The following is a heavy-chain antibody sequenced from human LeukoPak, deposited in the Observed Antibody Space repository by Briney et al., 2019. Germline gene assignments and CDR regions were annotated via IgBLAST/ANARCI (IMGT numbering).Heavy chain of an antibody. CDR3: ARHGYTGSWDRWFDP. CDR1: GGSIRSSTYY. D-gene: IGHD6-13*01. V-gene: IGHV4-61*05. CDR2: IYTSGST. Sequence: SETLSLTCTVSGGSIRSSTYYWGWIRQPPGKGLEWIGYIYTSGSTNYNPSLKSRVTISVDTPKNQVSLKLSSVTAADTAVYYCARHGYTGSWDRWFDPWGQGTLVTVSS. J-gene: IGHJ5*02.